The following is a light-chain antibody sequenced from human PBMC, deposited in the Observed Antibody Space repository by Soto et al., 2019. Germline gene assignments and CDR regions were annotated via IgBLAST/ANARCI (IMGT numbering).Light chain of an antibody. J-gene: IGLJ1*01. V-gene: IGLV2-14*01. CDR2: EVT. CDR1: SSDVGGYNY. CDR3: SSYLRPTTYV. Sequence: QSVLTQPASVSGSPGQSITISCTGTSSDVGGYNYVSWYQQHPGKAPKLMIYEVTNRPSGISERFSGSKSGNTASLTISGLQTDDEADYFCSSYLRPTTYVFGTGTQVT.